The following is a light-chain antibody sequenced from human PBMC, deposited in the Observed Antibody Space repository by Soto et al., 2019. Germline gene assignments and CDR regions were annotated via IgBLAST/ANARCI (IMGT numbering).Light chain of an antibody. CDR3: QQGYSTPRT. Sequence: DIQMTHSPSSLSASVGDRVTITFRASQSISSSLNWFQQKAGKAPKLLIYDTSSLQSGVPPRFLGRGSGTDFTLTITSLQPEDFATYYCQQGYSTPRTFGQGTKVDIK. CDR2: DTS. V-gene: IGKV1-39*01. CDR1: QSISSS. J-gene: IGKJ1*01.